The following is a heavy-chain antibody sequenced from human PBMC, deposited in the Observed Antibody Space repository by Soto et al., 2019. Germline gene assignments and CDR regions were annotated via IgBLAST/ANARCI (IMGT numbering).Heavy chain of an antibody. CDR1: GGTFSSYA. CDR3: ATYYDILTGYFDY. D-gene: IGHD3-9*01. CDR2: IIPIFGTA. V-gene: IGHV1-69*13. J-gene: IGHJ4*02. Sequence: ASVKVSCKASGGTFSSYAISWVRQAPGQGLEWMGGIIPIFGTANYAQKFQGRVTITADESTSTAYMELSSLRSEDTAVYYCATYYDILTGYFDYWGQGTLVTVSS.